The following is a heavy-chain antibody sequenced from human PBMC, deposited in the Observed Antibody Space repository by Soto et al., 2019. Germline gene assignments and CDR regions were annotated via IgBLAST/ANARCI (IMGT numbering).Heavy chain of an antibody. J-gene: IGHJ3*02. Sequence: SETLSLTCTVSGGSISSYYWSWIRQPAGKGLEWIGRIYTSGSTNYSPSLKSRVTMSADTSKNQFSLKLSSVTAADTAVYYCARVGWGLVNAFDIWGQGTMVTVSS. CDR2: IYTSGST. V-gene: IGHV4-4*07. D-gene: IGHD7-27*01. CDR1: GGSISSYY. CDR3: ARVGWGLVNAFDI.